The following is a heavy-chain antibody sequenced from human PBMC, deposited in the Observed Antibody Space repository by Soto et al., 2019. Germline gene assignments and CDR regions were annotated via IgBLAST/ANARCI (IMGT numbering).Heavy chain of an antibody. Sequence: SVKVSCKASGGTFSSYAISWVRQAPGQGLEWMGGIIPIFGTANYAQKFQGRVTITADKSTSTAYMELSSLRSEDTAVYYCARDLDYQNWFDPWGQGTLVTVSS. CDR1: GGTFSSYA. J-gene: IGHJ5*02. D-gene: IGHD3-16*01. CDR2: IIPIFGTA. V-gene: IGHV1-69*06. CDR3: ARDLDYQNWFDP.